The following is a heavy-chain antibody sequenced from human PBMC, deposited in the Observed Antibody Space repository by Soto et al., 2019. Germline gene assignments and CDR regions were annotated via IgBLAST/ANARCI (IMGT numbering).Heavy chain of an antibody. J-gene: IGHJ6*01. D-gene: IGHD3-16*01. Sequence: VQLVQSGGEVKKPGSSVKVSCKASGGSFNNDAINRMRQAPGQGLEWLGGIIPISEITEYAQKFQCRVILTADKSMGTTILELSSLRMEDTALYAAEMGDCGHVLSYPYGVAFWGQVNTVTVSS. CDR1: GGSFNNDA. V-gene: IGHV1-69*17. CDR3: EMGDCGHVLSYPYGVAF. CDR2: IIPISEIT.